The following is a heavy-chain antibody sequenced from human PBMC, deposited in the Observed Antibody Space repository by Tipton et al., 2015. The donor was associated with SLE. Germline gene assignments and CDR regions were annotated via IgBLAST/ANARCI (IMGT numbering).Heavy chain of an antibody. V-gene: IGHV4-61*09. Sequence: TLSLTCTVSGGSISSGSYFWGWIRQPAGKGLEWIGHIYTSGSTNYNPSLKSRVSLSVDTSKNQFSMSLSSVTAADTAVYCCASYQCRFLLSLSYYFMNVWGKVPSVIVSS. CDR3: ASYQCRFLLSLSYYFMNV. CDR1: GGSISSGSYF. J-gene: IGHJ6*03. CDR2: IYTSGST. D-gene: IGHD2-2*01.